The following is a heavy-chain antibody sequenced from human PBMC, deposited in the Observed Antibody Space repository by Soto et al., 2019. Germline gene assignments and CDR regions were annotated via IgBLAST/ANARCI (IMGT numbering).Heavy chain of an antibody. CDR3: AREGASSYASRHFDN. Sequence: QVQLQESGPGLVKASETLSLTCTVSGGSMFSYYWSWIRQPAGKGLEWIARIYGSGGTNYNPSLKSRVTMALDTSNNKFSLRLTSVTAADTAVYYCAREGASSYASRHFDNWGPGTLVTVSS. J-gene: IGHJ4*02. V-gene: IGHV4-4*07. CDR2: IYGSGGT. CDR1: GGSMFSYY. D-gene: IGHD3-16*01.